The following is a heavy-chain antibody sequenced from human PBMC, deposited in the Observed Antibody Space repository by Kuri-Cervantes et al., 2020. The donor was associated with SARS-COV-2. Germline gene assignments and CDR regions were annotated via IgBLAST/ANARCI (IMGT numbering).Heavy chain of an antibody. Sequence: SVKVSCKASGGTFSSYSISWVRQAPGQGLEWMGGIIPIFGTANYAQKFQGRVTITTDEPTSTAYMELSILRSEDTAVYYCAREGCSSTSCYSPWFDPWGQGTLVTVSS. CDR2: IIPIFGTA. J-gene: IGHJ5*02. D-gene: IGHD2-2*01. CDR3: AREGCSSTSCYSPWFDP. CDR1: GGTFSSYS. V-gene: IGHV1-69*05.